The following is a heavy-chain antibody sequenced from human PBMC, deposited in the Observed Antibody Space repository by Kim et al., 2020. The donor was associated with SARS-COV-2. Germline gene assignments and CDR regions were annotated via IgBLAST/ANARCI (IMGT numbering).Heavy chain of an antibody. V-gene: IGHV3-7*03. J-gene: IGHJ6*02. Sequence: GGSLRLSCAASGFTFSSYWMSWVRQAPGKGLGWVANIKQDGSEKYYVDSVKGRFTISRDNAKNSLYLQMNSLRAEDTAVYYCARESGYDWGYYGMDVWGQGTTVTVSS. CDR1: GFTFSSYW. CDR3: ARESGYDWGYYGMDV. D-gene: IGHD5-12*01. CDR2: IKQDGSEK.